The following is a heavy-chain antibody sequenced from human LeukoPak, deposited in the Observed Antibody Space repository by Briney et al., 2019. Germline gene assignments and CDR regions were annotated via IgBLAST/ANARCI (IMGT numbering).Heavy chain of an antibody. CDR3: ARDLVGGIWSAGF. J-gene: IGHJ4*02. CDR1: GYTFTGYY. V-gene: IGHV1-2*06. D-gene: IGHD3-3*01. CDR2: ITPNTGDT. Sequence: ALVEVSCKASGYTFTGYYVHWVRQAPGQGLEWMGRITPNTGDTIYAQRFQGRATMTRDTSISAAYMELSSLRSDDTAIYYCARDLVGGIWSAGFWGQGTPVTVSS.